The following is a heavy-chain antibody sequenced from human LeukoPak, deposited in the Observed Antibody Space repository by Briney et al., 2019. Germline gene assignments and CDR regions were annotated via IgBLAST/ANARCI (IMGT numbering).Heavy chain of an antibody. Sequence: GSSEKVSCKASGGTFSSYAISWVRQAPGQGLEWMGGIIPIFGTANYAQKFQGRVTITADESTSTAYMELRSLRSDDTAVYYCATVTQGVNTNWFDPWGQGTLVTVSS. CDR2: IIPIFGTA. D-gene: IGHD3-10*01. V-gene: IGHV1-69*01. CDR1: GGTFSSYA. CDR3: ATVTQGVNTNWFDP. J-gene: IGHJ5*02.